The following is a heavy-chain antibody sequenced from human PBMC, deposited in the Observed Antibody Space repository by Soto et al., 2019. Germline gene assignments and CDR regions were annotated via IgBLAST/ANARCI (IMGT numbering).Heavy chain of an antibody. CDR3: AKDAPGSGWLSDY. D-gene: IGHD3-22*01. CDR1: GFTFRIYA. CDR2: ISGNGGT. Sequence: RLSCAASGFTFRIYAMSWVRQAPGKGLEWVSTISGNGGTSYADFVRGRFTISRDNSKNTLYLQMNSLRAEDTAVYYCAKDAPGSGWLSDYWGQGTRVTVSS. J-gene: IGHJ4*02. V-gene: IGHV3-23*01.